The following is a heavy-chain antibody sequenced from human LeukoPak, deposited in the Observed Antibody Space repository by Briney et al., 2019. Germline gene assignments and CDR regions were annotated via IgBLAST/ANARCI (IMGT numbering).Heavy chain of an antibody. V-gene: IGHV3-21*01. CDR1: GFTFSSYW. CDR3: ARCTTGRTFGSLREIKRSREIDY. Sequence: PGGSLRLSCAASGFTFSSYWMSWVRQAPGKGVEWVSSISSSSSNIYYADSVKGGFTISRDNAKNSLYLQMNSLRVEDTAVYYCARCTTGRTFGSLREIKRSREIDYWGQGTLVTVSS. J-gene: IGHJ4*02. D-gene: IGHD1-1*01. CDR2: ISSSSSNI.